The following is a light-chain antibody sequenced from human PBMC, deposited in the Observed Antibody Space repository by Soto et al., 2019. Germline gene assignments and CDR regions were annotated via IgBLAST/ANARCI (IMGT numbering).Light chain of an antibody. V-gene: IGLV2-11*01. CDR1: SSDVDGYNY. CDR2: DVT. J-gene: IGLJ1*01. Sequence: QSALTQPRSVSGSPGQSVTISCTGTSSDVDGYNYVSWYQQHPGKAPKLMIYDVTKRPSGVPDRFSGSKSGNTASLTISGLQADDEADYYCCSYAGSYIFVFGTGTKLTVL. CDR3: CSYAGSYIFV.